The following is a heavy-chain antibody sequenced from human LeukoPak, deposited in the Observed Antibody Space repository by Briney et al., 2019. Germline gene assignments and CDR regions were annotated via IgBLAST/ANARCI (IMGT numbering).Heavy chain of an antibody. Sequence: KPGGSLRLSCAASGFTFSDYYMSWIRQAPGKGLEWVSYISSSSSYTNYADSVKGRFTISRDNAKNSLYLQMNSLRAEDTAVYYCAREVSSNSSSWYPAGDFDYWGQGTLVTVSS. D-gene: IGHD6-13*01. CDR1: GFTFSDYY. J-gene: IGHJ4*02. CDR2: ISSSSSYT. V-gene: IGHV3-11*05. CDR3: AREVSSNSSSWYPAGDFDY.